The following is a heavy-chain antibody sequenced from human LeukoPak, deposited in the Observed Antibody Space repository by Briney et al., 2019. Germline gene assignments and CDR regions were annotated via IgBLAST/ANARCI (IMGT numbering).Heavy chain of an antibody. V-gene: IGHV1-46*01. Sequence: ASVKVSCKAFGYTFTSYYMHWVRQAPGQGLEWMGIINPSGGSTSYAQKFQGRVTMTRDTSTSTVYMELSSLRSEDTAVYYCARDPGAGGSGSSNISNFDYWGQGTLVTVSS. CDR3: ARDPGAGGSGSSNISNFDY. CDR1: GYTFTSYY. J-gene: IGHJ4*02. CDR2: INPSGGST. D-gene: IGHD3-10*01.